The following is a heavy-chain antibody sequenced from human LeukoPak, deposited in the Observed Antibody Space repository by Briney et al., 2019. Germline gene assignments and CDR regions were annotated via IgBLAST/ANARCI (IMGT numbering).Heavy chain of an antibody. Sequence: GGSLRLSCAASGFTFDDYAMHWVRLAPGKGLEWVSGISYNSGNIGYADSVRGRFTISRDSAKKSLYLQMNSLRGEDTALYYCAKDKGDYGGLRYYFDYWGQGTLVTVSS. CDR1: GFTFDDYA. D-gene: IGHD4-23*01. J-gene: IGHJ4*02. CDR3: AKDKGDYGGLRYYFDY. CDR2: ISYNSGNI. V-gene: IGHV3-9*01.